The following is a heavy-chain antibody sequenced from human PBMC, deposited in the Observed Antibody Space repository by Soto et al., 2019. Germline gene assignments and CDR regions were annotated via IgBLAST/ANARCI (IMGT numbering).Heavy chain of an antibody. D-gene: IGHD2-21*02. Sequence: SETLSLTCTVSGGSISSGDYYRSWIRQPPGKGLEWIGYIYYSGSTYYNPSLKSRVTISVDTSKNQFSLKLSSVTAADTAVYSCDRGRRFGGNSPLDYWGQGTLVTVSS. CDR2: IYYSGST. CDR1: GGSISSGDYY. V-gene: IGHV4-30-4*01. J-gene: IGHJ4*02. CDR3: DRGRRFGGNSPLDY.